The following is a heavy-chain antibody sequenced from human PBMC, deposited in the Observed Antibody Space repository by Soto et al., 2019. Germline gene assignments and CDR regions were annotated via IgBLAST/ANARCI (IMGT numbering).Heavy chain of an antibody. CDR2: ISYDGSNK. D-gene: IGHD3-22*01. J-gene: IGHJ4*02. Sequence: GGSLRLSCSASGFTFSSYGMHWVRQAPGKGLEWVAVISYDGSNKYYADSVKGRFTISRDNSKNTLYLQMNSLRAEDTAVYYCAKETPYYYDSSGSYAPIIDYWGQGTLVTVSS. V-gene: IGHV3-30*18. CDR1: GFTFSSYG. CDR3: AKETPYYYDSSGSYAPIIDY.